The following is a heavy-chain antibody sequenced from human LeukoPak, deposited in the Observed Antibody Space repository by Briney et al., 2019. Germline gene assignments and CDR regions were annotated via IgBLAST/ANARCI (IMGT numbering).Heavy chain of an antibody. CDR1: GFTFSSYI. V-gene: IGHV3-48*01. J-gene: IGHJ4*02. CDR3: ARDLRLGIDY. D-gene: IGHD6-25*01. Sequence: SGGSLRLSCAASGFTFSSYIMNWVRQAPGKGLEWVSYISSSSSTIYYADSVKGRFTISRDNAKNSLYLQMNSLRAEDTAVYYCARDLRLGIDYWGQGTLVAVSS. CDR2: ISSSSSTI.